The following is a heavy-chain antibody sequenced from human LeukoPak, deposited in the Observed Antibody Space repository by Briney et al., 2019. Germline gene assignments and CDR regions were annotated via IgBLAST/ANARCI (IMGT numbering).Heavy chain of an antibody. CDR2: IYYSGST. CDR3: ARVGYYGSGSPMRAYYYYMDV. Sequence: SETLSLTCTVSGGSISSHYWSWIRQPPGKGLEWIGYIYYSGSTNYNPSLKSRVTISVDTSKNQFSLKLSSVTAADTAVYYCARVGYYGSGSPMRAYYYYMDVWGKGTTVTVSS. J-gene: IGHJ6*03. CDR1: GGSISSHY. V-gene: IGHV4-59*11. D-gene: IGHD3-10*01.